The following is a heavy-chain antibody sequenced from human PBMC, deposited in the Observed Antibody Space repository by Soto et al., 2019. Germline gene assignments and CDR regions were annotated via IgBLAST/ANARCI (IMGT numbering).Heavy chain of an antibody. CDR3: ARDGGYSYGTALHFDY. V-gene: IGHV4-31*01. D-gene: IGHD5-18*01. CDR2: IYYSGST. CDR1: GGSISSGGYY. Sequence: QVQLQESGPGLVKPSQTLSLTCTVSGGSISSGGYYWSWIRQHPGKGLEWIGYIYYSGSTYYNPSLECQVTISVDPSKNQFSLKLSSVTAAVTAVYYCARDGGYSYGTALHFDYWGQGTLVTVSS. J-gene: IGHJ4*02.